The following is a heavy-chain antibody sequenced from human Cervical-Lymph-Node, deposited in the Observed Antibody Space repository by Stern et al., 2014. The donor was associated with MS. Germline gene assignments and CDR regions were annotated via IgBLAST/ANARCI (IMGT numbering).Heavy chain of an antibody. D-gene: IGHD3-16*02. V-gene: IGHV1-2*06. CDR1: GYRFSTFY. CDR2: IDPGRGAT. J-gene: IGHJ4*02. CDR3: ARIYCSGDECYHSFDT. Sequence: VQLVESGAEVKKPGASVKVSCKASGYRFSTFYLHWLRQAPGQGLQWIGRIDPGRGATNSSQTFQGRLTMTRDRSITTAYLELSGLRSDDTAVYYCARIYCSGDECYHSFDTWGQGTLVTVSS.